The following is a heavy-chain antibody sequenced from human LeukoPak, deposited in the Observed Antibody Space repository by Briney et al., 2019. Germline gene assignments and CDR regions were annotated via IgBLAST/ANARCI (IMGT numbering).Heavy chain of an antibody. CDR2: IRYDGSNK. J-gene: IGHJ6*03. Sequence: PGGSLRLSCAASGFTFSSYGMHWVRQAPGEGLEWVAFIRYDGSNKYYADSVKGRFTISRDNSKNTLYLQMNSLRAEDTAVYYCARVYSSSIQYYYYYYMDVWGKGTTVTVSS. CDR3: ARVYSSSIQYYYYYYMDV. V-gene: IGHV3-30*02. D-gene: IGHD6-13*01. CDR1: GFTFSSYG.